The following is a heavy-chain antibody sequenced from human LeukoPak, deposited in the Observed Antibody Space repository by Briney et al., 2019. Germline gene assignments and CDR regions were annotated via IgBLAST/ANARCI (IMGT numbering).Heavy chain of an antibody. CDR3: ATNILVRDIINWFDP. V-gene: IGHV1-8*01. J-gene: IGHJ5*02. CDR1: GYSFTDYD. Sequence: ASVKVSCKPAGYSFTDYDINWVREATGQALEWIGWMNPNTGNTDYAQKLQGRVTMTRDTSISTAYMELSSLRYDDTAVYYCATNILVRDIINWFDPWGQGTLVTVSS. D-gene: IGHD3-10*01. CDR2: MNPNTGNT.